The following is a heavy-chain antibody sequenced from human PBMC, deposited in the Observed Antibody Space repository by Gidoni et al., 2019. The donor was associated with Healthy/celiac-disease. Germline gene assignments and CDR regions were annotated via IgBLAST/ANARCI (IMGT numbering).Heavy chain of an antibody. CDR2: IRSKANSYAT. CDR1: GFTFSGSA. CDR3: MGGDRNDY. J-gene: IGHJ4*02. D-gene: IGHD4-17*01. Sequence: EVQLVESGGGLVQPGGSLNLSCAASGFTFSGSAMHWVRQASGKGLEWVGRIRSKANSYATAYAASVKGRFTISRDDSKNTAYLQMNSLKTEDTAVYYCMGGDRNDYWGQGTLVTVSS. V-gene: IGHV3-73*01.